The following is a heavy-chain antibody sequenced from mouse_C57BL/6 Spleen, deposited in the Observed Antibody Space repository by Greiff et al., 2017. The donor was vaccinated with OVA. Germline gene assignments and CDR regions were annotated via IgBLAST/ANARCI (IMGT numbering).Heavy chain of an antibody. V-gene: IGHV1-82*01. J-gene: IGHJ2*01. CDR2: IYPGDGDT. D-gene: IGHD1-1*01. CDR3: ARKGDYYGSSFDY. CDR1: GYAFSSSW. Sequence: QVQLKESGPELVKPGASVKISCKASGYAFSSSWMNWVKQRPGKGLEWIGRIYPGDGDTNYNGKFKGKATLTADKSSSTAYMQLSSLTSEDSAVYFCARKGDYYGSSFDYWGQGTTLTVSS.